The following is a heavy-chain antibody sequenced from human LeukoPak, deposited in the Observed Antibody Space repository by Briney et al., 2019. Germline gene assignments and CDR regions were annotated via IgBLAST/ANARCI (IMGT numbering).Heavy chain of an antibody. Sequence: SQTLSLTCTVSGGSISSGSYYWSWIRQPAGKGLEWIGRIYTSGSTNYNPSLKSRVTISVDRSKNQFSLKLSSVTAADTAVYYCARGSIVGAIYFDYWGQGTLVTVSS. V-gene: IGHV4-61*02. CDR1: GGSISSGSYY. D-gene: IGHD1-26*01. J-gene: IGHJ4*02. CDR3: ARGSIVGAIYFDY. CDR2: IYTSGST.